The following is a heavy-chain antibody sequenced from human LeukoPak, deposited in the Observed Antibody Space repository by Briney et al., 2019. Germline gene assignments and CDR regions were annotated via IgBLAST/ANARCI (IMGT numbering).Heavy chain of an antibody. CDR2: INPYSGGT. CDR1: GYTFTGYY. D-gene: IGHD5-24*01. V-gene: IGHV1-2*02. J-gene: IGHJ4*02. CDR3: ARDASGRDGYSLPWYCFDY. Sequence: ASVKVSCKASGYTFTGYYMHWVRQAPGQGLEWMGWINPYSGGTNYAQKFQGRVTKTRDTSISTAYMELSRLRSDDTAVYYCARDASGRDGYSLPWYCFDYWGQGTLVTVSS.